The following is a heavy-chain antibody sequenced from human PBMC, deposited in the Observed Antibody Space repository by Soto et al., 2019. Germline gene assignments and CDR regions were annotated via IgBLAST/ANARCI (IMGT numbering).Heavy chain of an antibody. CDR3: TTDRGFNFFPFDY. D-gene: IGHD3-3*01. CDR2: IKSKTDGGTT. J-gene: IGHJ4*02. Sequence: GGSLRLSCAASGFTFSNAWMSWVRQAPGKGLEWVGRIKSKTDGGTTDYAAPVKGRFTISRDDSKNTLYLQMNSLKTEDTAVYYCTTDRGFNFFPFDYWGQGTLVTVSS. V-gene: IGHV3-15*01. CDR1: GFTFSNAW.